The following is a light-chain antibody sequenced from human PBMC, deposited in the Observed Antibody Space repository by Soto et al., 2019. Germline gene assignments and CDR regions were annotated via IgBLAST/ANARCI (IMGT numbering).Light chain of an antibody. Sequence: EIVLTQSPGTLSLSPGERATLSCRASQSVSSSYLAWYQQKPGQAPMLLIYGASSRATGIPDRFSGSGSGTDFTLTISRLEPEDFAVYYCQQYGSSPPFTFGRGTKVDIK. CDR2: GAS. J-gene: IGKJ3*01. CDR1: QSVSSSY. V-gene: IGKV3-20*01. CDR3: QQYGSSPPFT.